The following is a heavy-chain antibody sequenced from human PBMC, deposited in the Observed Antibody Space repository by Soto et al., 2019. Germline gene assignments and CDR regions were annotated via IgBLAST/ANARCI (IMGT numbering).Heavy chain of an antibody. V-gene: IGHV4-39*01. D-gene: IGHD3-3*01. J-gene: IGHJ4*02. Sequence: SETLSLTCTVSGGSISSSSYYWGWIRQPPGKGLEWIGSIYYSGSTYYNPSLKSRVTISVDTSKNQYSLKLSSVTAADTAVYYCARQKAYDFRAFDIWGQGTLVTVSS. CDR3: ARQKAYDFRAFDI. CDR1: GGSISSSSYY. CDR2: IYYSGST.